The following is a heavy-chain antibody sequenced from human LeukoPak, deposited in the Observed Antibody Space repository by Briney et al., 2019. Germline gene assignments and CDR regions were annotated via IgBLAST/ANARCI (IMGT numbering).Heavy chain of an antibody. CDR1: GGTFSSYA. Sequence: ASVKVSCKASGGTFSSYATSWVRQAPGQGLEWMGGIIPIFGTANYAQKFQGRVTITADKSTSTAYMELSSLRSEDTAVYYCARDYDILTGSYNWFDPWGQGTLVTVSS. CDR3: ARDYDILTGSYNWFDP. V-gene: IGHV1-69*06. D-gene: IGHD3-9*01. J-gene: IGHJ5*02. CDR2: IIPIFGTA.